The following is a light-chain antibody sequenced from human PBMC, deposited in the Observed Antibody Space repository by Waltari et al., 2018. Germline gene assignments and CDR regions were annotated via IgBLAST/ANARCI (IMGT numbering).Light chain of an antibody. Sequence: SYVLTQPPSVSVAPGQTARITCGGDKIGSKSVHWYQQKPGQAPVEFIYYNSDRPLGIPERFSGSSSGNTATLTISRVEVEDEADYFCQVWDISTDHLYVFGTGTMVTV. CDR2: YNS. CDR3: QVWDISTDHLYV. V-gene: IGLV3-21*04. CDR1: KIGSKS. J-gene: IGLJ1*01.